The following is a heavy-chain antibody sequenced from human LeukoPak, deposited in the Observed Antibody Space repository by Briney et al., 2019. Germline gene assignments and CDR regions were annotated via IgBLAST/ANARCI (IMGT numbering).Heavy chain of an antibody. CDR2: ISPIFGIA. Sequence: ASVKVSCKASGGTFSSYAISWVRQAPGQGLEWMGRISPIFGIASYAQKFQGRVTITADKSTSTAYMELSSLRSEDTAVYYCARGIPHDILVWGQGTMVTVSS. D-gene: IGHD3-9*01. CDR3: ARGIPHDILV. CDR1: GGTFSSYA. V-gene: IGHV1-69*04. J-gene: IGHJ3*01.